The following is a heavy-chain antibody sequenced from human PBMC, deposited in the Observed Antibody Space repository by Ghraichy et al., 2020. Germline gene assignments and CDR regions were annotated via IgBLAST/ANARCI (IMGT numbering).Heavy chain of an antibody. CDR1: GFTFNNYY. V-gene: IGHV3-7*04. D-gene: IGHD5-18*01. Sequence: GSLRLSCAASGFTFNNYYMTWVRQAPGKGLEWVANIKQDGSERYYVDSVKGRFTISRDNAKDSVYLQMSSLRADDTAVYFCGRAGYLYGSNHVDYWGQGTQVTVSS. J-gene: IGHJ4*02. CDR2: IKQDGSER. CDR3: GRAGYLYGSNHVDY.